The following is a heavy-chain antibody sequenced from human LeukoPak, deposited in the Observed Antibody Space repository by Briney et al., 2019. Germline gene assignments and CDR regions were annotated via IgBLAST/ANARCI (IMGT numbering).Heavy chain of an antibody. J-gene: IGHJ4*02. V-gene: IGHV4-4*02. Sequence: SETLSLTCAVSGGSISSSNWWSWVRQPPGQGLEWIGEIYHSGSTNYNPSLKSRVTISVDKSKNQFSLKLSSVTAADTAVYYCARRREYYDILTGYFTNFDYWGQGTLVTVSS. CDR2: IYHSGST. CDR3: ARRREYYDILTGYFTNFDY. CDR1: GGSISSSNW. D-gene: IGHD3-9*01.